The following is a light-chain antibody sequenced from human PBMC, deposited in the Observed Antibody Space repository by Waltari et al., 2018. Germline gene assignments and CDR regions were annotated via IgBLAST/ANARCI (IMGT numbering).Light chain of an antibody. CDR3: QKYNSALFT. CDR2: SAS. V-gene: IGKV1-27*01. CDR1: QGISNY. Sequence: DIQMTQSPSSLSASVGDRVTITCRASQGISNYLAWYQQKPGKVPKLLIDSASTLQSGVPSRFSGSGSGTDFTLTISSLQPEDVATYYCQKYNSALFTFGPGTKVDIK. J-gene: IGKJ3*01.